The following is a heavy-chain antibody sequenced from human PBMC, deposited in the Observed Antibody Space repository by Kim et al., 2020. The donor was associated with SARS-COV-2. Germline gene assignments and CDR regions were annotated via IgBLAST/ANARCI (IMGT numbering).Heavy chain of an antibody. Sequence: GGSLRLSCAASGFTFSSYAMHWVRQAPGKGLEWVAVISYDGSNKYYVDSVKGRFTISRDNSKNTLYLQMNSLRAEDTAVYYCARDLGRYCSSTSCGAGFDYWGQGTLVTVSS. CDR3: ARDLGRYCSSTSCGAGFDY. CDR2: ISYDGSNK. V-gene: IGHV3-30*04. CDR1: GFTFSSYA. D-gene: IGHD2-2*01. J-gene: IGHJ4*02.